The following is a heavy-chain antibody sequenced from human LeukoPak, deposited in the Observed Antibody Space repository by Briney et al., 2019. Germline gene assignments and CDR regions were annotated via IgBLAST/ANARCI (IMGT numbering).Heavy chain of an antibody. J-gene: IGHJ4*02. V-gene: IGHV1-69*05. CDR1: GGTFSSYA. CDR2: IIPIFGTA. D-gene: IGHD1-26*01. CDR3: ARDGGEWEPYFDY. Sequence: ASVKVSCKASGGTFSSYAISWVRQAPGQGLEWMGGIIPIFGTANYAQKFQGRVTITTDESTSTAYMELSSLRSEDTAVYYCARDGGEWEPYFDYWGQGTLVTVSS.